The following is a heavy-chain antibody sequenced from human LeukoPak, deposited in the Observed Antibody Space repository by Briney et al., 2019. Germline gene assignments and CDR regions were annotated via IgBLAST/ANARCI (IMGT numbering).Heavy chain of an antibody. CDR2: ISGSGGGT. Sequence: GGSLRLSCAASGFTFSSYAMSWVRQAPEKGLEWVSTISGSGGGTYYADSVKGRFTISRDDSKNTLYLQMNSLRAEDTAVYYCARGGTVYYFDYWGQGTLVTVSS. V-gene: IGHV3-23*01. CDR1: GFTFSSYA. J-gene: IGHJ4*02. D-gene: IGHD3/OR15-3a*01. CDR3: ARGGTVYYFDY.